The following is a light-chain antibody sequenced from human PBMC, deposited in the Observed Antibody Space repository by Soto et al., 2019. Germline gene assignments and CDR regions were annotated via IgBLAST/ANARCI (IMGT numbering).Light chain of an antibody. CDR2: GAS. V-gene: IGKV3-20*01. J-gene: IGKJ3*01. CDR3: QQYVSSPWFS. CDR1: QSVSSSY. Sequence: EIVLTQSPGTLSLSPGERATLSCRASQSVSSSYLAWYQQKPGQAPRLPIYGASSRTTGIPDRFSGSGSGTDLTITISRLEPEDFAVYYCQQYVSSPWFSFAHGTKVDIK.